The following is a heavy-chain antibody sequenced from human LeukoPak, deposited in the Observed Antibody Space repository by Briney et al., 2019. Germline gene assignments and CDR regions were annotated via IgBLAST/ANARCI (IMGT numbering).Heavy chain of an antibody. D-gene: IGHD5-18*01. CDR3: ARPGYSYAQDAFDI. CDR1: GYGFTSYW. V-gene: IGHV5-51*01. CDR2: IYPGDSDT. J-gene: IGHJ3*02. Sequence: GESLKISCKGSGYGFTSYWIGWVRQMPGKGLEWMGIIYPGDSDTRYSPFFPGQGTISADKSIRTAYLQWCSLKASDTAMDYCARPGYSYAQDAFDIRGQGAMVTVSS.